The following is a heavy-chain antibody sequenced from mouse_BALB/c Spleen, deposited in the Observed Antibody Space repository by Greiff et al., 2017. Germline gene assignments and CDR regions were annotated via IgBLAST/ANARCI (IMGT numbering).Heavy chain of an antibody. CDR1: GYSITSDYA. CDR2: ISYSGST. J-gene: IGHJ3*01. D-gene: IGHD2-3*01. Sequence: EVQLQESGPGLVKPSQSLSLTCTVTGYSITSDYAWNWIRQFPGNKLEWMGYISYSGSTSYNPSLKSRISITRDTSKNQFILQLNSVTTEDTATYYCARDGYYPFAYWGQGTLVTVSA. V-gene: IGHV3-2*02. CDR3: ARDGYYPFAY.